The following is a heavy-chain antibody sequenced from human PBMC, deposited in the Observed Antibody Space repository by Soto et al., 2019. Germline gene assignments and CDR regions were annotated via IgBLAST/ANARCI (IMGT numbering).Heavy chain of an antibody. Sequence: QVQLVQSGGGVVQPGRSLRLSCAASGFNFNTYFMHWVRQAPGKGLEWVAMIFPNGRDKEYADSVKGRLTISRDNSNNRMYLQMDSLRPEGTAVYYCASDDEHGSNCDLAYLGQGALVTVSS. V-gene: IGHV3-30*05. CDR3: ASDDEHGSNCDLAY. J-gene: IGHJ4*02. CDR1: GFNFNTYF. CDR2: IFPNGRDK. D-gene: IGHD1-26*01.